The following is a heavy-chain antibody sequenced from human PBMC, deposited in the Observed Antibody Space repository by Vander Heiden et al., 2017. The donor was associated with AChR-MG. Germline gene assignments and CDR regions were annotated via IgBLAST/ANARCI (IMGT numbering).Heavy chain of an antibody. Sequence: QVQLVESGGGVVQPGRSLSLSCAASGFTFSGYGMHGVRQAPGKGLEWVAVISYDGSNKYYADSVKGRFTISRDNSKNTLYLQMNSLRAEDTAVYYCAKDQASSSWWTTFDYWGQGTLVTVSS. D-gene: IGHD6-13*01. J-gene: IGHJ4*02. CDR2: ISYDGSNK. CDR3: AKDQASSSWWTTFDY. CDR1: GFTFSGYG. V-gene: IGHV3-30*18.